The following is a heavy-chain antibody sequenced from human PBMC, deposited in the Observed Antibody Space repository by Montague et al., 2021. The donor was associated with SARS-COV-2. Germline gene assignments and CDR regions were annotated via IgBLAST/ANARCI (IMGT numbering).Heavy chain of an antibody. CDR3: ARHCSATLHAVY. D-gene: IGHD2-15*01. CDR2: ISDSGST. Sequence: SETLSLTCTVSGGSISSFYWSWFRQPPGKGLEWIGYISDSGSTNYNPSLTSRVTMSVDTSKNQFSLKVNSVTAADTAVYYCARHCSATLHAVYGGQGTLVTVSS. CDR1: GGSISSFY. V-gene: IGHV4-59*08. J-gene: IGHJ4*02.